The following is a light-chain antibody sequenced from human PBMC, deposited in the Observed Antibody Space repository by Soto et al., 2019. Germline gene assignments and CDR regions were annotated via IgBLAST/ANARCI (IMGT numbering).Light chain of an antibody. CDR3: SSFTSKSSLI. V-gene: IGLV2-14*01. CDR1: SSDVGGYNY. CDR2: EVS. Sequence: QSALTQPASVSGSPGQSITISCTGTSSDVGGYNYVSWYQQHPGKAPKLMIYEVSNRPSGVSNRFSGSKSGNTASLTISGLQAEDEADYYYSSFTSKSSLIFGGGTKLTVL. J-gene: IGLJ2*01.